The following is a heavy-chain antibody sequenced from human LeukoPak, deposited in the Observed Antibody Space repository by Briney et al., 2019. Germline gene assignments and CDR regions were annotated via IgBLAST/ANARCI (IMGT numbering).Heavy chain of an antibody. CDR1: RDSISDYY. Sequence: SETLSLTCTVSRDSISDYYWSWIRQPPGERLEWIGYTYYSGSTNYNPSLKSRVTISLDTSKNQFSLNLNSVTAADTAVYYCARELKVGNTGYYFDYWGQGTLVTVSS. D-gene: IGHD2/OR15-2a*01. CDR3: ARELKVGNTGYYFDY. CDR2: TYYSGST. V-gene: IGHV4-59*01. J-gene: IGHJ4*02.